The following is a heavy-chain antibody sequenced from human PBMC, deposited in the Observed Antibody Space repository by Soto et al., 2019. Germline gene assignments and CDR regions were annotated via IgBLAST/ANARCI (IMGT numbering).Heavy chain of an antibody. D-gene: IGHD1-26*01. CDR3: ARHLAVGATDPDFDY. V-gene: IGHV4-59*08. Sequence: SETLSLTCTVSGGSISSYYWSWIRQPPGKGLEWIGYIYYSGSTNYNPSLKSRVTISLDTSKNQFSLKVRSVTAADTAMYYCARHLAVGATDPDFDYWSQGTPVTVSS. CDR2: IYYSGST. J-gene: IGHJ4*02. CDR1: GGSISSYY.